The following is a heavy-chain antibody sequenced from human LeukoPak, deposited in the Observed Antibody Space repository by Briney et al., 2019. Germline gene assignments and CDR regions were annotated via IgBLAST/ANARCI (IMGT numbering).Heavy chain of an antibody. V-gene: IGHV3-21*01. CDR1: GFTFSSYS. D-gene: IGHD5-12*01. CDR2: ISSSSSYI. Sequence: GGSLRLSCAASGFTFSSYSMNWVRQAPGKGLEWVSSISSSSSYIYYADSVKGRFTISRDNAKNSLYLQMNSLRAEDTAVYYCASSIVATIRGRDYWGQGTRVTVSS. CDR3: ASSIVATIRGRDY. J-gene: IGHJ4*02.